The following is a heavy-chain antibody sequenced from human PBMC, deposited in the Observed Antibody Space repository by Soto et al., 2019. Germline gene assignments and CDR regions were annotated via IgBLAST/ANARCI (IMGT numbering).Heavy chain of an antibody. Sequence: QVQLVQSGAEVKTPGASVKVSCKASGYTFTKYDMNWVRQAPGQGLEWMGWMNPTSGNTGYAQKFQGRLTMTWDTYIGIAHMELSSLRNEDTAVYYCARRDGPTFNCLDSWGQGTLVTVSA. D-gene: IGHD2-21*01. V-gene: IGHV1-8*01. CDR3: ARRDGPTFNCLDS. CDR1: GYTFTKYD. J-gene: IGHJ5*01. CDR2: MNPTSGNT.